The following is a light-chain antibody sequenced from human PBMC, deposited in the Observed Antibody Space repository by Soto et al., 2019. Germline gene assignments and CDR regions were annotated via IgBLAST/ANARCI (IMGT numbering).Light chain of an antibody. CDR2: EDT. CDR1: SRDVGGYNF. CDR3: ISHAGRPLWV. V-gene: IGLV2-8*01. J-gene: IGLJ3*02. Sequence: QSALTQPPSASGSPGQSVTISCTGTSRDVGGYNFVSWYQQHPGKAPKLLIYEDTKRPSGVPDRFSASKSGNTASLTVSGLQVDDDADYYCISHAGRPLWVLGGGTKLPVL.